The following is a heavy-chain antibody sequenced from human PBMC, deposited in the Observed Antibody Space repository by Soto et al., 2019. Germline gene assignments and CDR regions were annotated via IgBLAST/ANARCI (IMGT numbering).Heavy chain of an antibody. Sequence: GASVKVSCKASGYTFTSYGISWVRQAPGQGLEWMGWISAYNGNTNYAQKLQGRVTMTTDTSTSTAYMELSSLRSEDTAVYYCARDRGGYCSGGSCYSGSYAFDIWGQGTMVTVSS. CDR2: ISAYNGNT. J-gene: IGHJ3*02. CDR1: GYTFTSYG. V-gene: IGHV1-18*01. CDR3: ARDRGGYCSGGSCYSGSYAFDI. D-gene: IGHD2-15*01.